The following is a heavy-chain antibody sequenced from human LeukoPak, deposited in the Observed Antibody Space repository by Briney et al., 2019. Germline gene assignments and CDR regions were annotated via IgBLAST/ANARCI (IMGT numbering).Heavy chain of an antibody. CDR2: TYYRSNWSN. Sequence: SQTLSLTCALSGDIFSSNLVTWNWIRQSPSRGLEWLVRTYYRSNWSNDYAVSVKSRITIKPDTSKNQFSLQLNSVTPEDTAVYYCVRVLSGIFYDWGQGTLLTVSS. CDR3: VRVLSGIFYD. V-gene: IGHV6-1*01. D-gene: IGHD1-26*01. J-gene: IGHJ4*02. CDR1: GDIFSSNLVT.